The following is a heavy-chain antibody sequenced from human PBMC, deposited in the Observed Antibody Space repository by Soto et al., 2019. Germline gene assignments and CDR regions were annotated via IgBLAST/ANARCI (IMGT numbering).Heavy chain of an antibody. CDR1: GGSISSSNW. Sequence: QVKLQESGPGLVKPSGTLSLSCAVSGGSISSSNWWTWVRQPPGKGLEWIGEIYHSGSTNYNPSLKSRVTIFVDKSKNPFSLRLSSVTAADTAMYYCARAEQSRDYYGSGTTSDWGQGTLVTVSS. V-gene: IGHV4-4*02. CDR3: ARAEQSRDYYGSGTTSD. J-gene: IGHJ4*02. D-gene: IGHD3-10*01. CDR2: IYHSGST.